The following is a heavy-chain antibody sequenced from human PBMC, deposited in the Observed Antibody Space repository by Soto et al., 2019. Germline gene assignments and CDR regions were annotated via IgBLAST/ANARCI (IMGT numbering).Heavy chain of an antibody. CDR3: ATQEVGGSSVYTFDP. CDR1: GGCVSSSNYY. V-gene: IGHV4-39*01. J-gene: IGHJ5*02. Sequence: SEALSRTCAVSGGCVSSSNYYAGWSRQPPGKGLEWIGSIYYSGRTYYTQSLKSRVTIPVDTSKNQFSLKLSSVTAADTAVYYCATQEVGGSSVYTFDPWGQGTLVTVS. CDR2: IYYSGRT. D-gene: IGHD1-26*01.